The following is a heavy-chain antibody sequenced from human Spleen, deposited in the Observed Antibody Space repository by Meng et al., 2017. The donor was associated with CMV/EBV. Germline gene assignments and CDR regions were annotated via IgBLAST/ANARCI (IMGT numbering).Heavy chain of an antibody. D-gene: IGHD4-23*01. Sequence: GYTFSIYGVTWVRQAPGQGLEWMGWISARNGNTKYAQKFQGRVTLTTDTSASTSYLEVGSLRSDDTAVYYCARVIPRNIAPRWFLDYWGQGTLVTVS. CDR3: ARVIPRNIAPRWFLDY. J-gene: IGHJ4*02. CDR1: GYTFSIYG. CDR2: ISARNGNT. V-gene: IGHV1-18*01.